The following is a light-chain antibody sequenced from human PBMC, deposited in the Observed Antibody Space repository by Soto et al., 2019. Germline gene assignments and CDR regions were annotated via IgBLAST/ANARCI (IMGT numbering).Light chain of an antibody. CDR3: QQSYRTPIT. CDR1: QSTSTY. J-gene: IGKJ5*01. CDR2: AAS. Sequence: DIQLTQSPSPLSASVGDRVAVTCLASQSTSTYLNWYQQKPGKAPKVLIYAASNLQSGVPPRFSGSGSGTDFTLTTSSLQPEDVATYFCQQSYRTPITFGQGTRLEIK. V-gene: IGKV1-39*01.